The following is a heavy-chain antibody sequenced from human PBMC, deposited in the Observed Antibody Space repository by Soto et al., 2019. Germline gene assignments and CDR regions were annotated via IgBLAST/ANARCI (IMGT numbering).Heavy chain of an antibody. CDR1: GGSIRNYY. D-gene: IGHD3-10*01. J-gene: IGHJ4*02. CDR2: IYTSGNS. Sequence: PSETLSLTCSVSGGSIRNYYWNWIRQPAGKGLEWIGRIYTSGNSDYNPSLKSRVTVSADTSKNQLSLRLSSVTAADSAVYYCARLWFGKPPGYLDYWGQGIRVTVSS. CDR3: ARLWFGKPPGYLDY. V-gene: IGHV4-4*07.